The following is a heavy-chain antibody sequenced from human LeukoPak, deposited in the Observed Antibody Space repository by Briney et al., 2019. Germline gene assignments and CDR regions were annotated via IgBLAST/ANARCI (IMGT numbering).Heavy chain of an antibody. D-gene: IGHD6-25*01. CDR2: LKRNTNGGTS. CDR3: TTAPAAIDY. V-gene: IGHV3-15*01. Sequence: GGSLRLSCAASGFTFSNAWMSWVRQAPGKGLEWLGRLKRNTNGGTSDYVAPVKGRFTLSRDDSKNVMYLQMNGLKTDDTAVYYCTTAPAAIDYWGQGTVVTVSS. CDR1: GFTFSNAW. J-gene: IGHJ4*02.